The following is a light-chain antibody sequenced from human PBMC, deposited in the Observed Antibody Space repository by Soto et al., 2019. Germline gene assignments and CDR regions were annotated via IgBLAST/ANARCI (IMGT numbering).Light chain of an antibody. CDR1: QSVTSSC. J-gene: IGKJ1*01. CDR2: GAS. V-gene: IGKV3-20*01. Sequence: EIVLTQSPSTLSFSACERSTLSCRASQSVTSSCLAWYQQKPGQAPRLLIHGASSRATGIPDRFSGSGSGTDFTLTISRLEPEDFAVYYCQQYGTSPRTFGQGTKVDIK. CDR3: QQYGTSPRT.